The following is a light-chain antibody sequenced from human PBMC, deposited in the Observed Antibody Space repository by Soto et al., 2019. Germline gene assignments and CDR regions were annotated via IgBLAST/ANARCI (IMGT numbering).Light chain of an antibody. CDR1: RSNIGSNT. J-gene: IGLJ2*01. CDR3: AAWDDSLNGPLVV. CDR2: SNN. Sequence: QSVLTHPPSASGTPGQRVTISCSGSRSNIGSNTVNWYQQLPGTAPKLLIYSNNQRPSRVPDRFSGSKSGTSASLAISGLQSEDEAYYYCAAWDDSLNGPLVVFGGGTKVTVL. V-gene: IGLV1-44*01.